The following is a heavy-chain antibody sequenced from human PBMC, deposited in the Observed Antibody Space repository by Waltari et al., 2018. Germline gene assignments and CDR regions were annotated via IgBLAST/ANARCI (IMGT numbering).Heavy chain of an antibody. Sequence: QVQLQQWGAGLLKPSETLSLTCAVYGGSFSGYYWSWIRQPPAKGLEWIGETNHSGSTNYSPSLKSPVTISVDTSKNQFSLKLCSVTAADTAVYDCAGGLAYYDFWSGYYCWLDPWGQGTLVTVSS. CDR1: GGSFSGYY. CDR2: TNHSGST. J-gene: IGHJ5*02. CDR3: AGGLAYYDFWSGYYCWLDP. V-gene: IGHV4-34*01. D-gene: IGHD3-3*01.